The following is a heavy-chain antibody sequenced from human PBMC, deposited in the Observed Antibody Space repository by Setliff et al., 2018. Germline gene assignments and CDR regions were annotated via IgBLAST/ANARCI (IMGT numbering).Heavy chain of an antibody. D-gene: IGHD5-18*01. CDR1: GYTFIYYY. V-gene: IGHV1-46*01. CDR3: VREGVDTRSSTDYRYYMDV. Sequence: ASVKVSCKASGYTFIYYYIHWVRQAPGQGLEWMGLINPSGGGTIYARKFQGRVTIITDESTTTAYMELSSLGSEDTAVYYCVREGVDTRSSTDYRYYMDVWGKGTTVTVSS. J-gene: IGHJ6*03. CDR2: INPSGGGT.